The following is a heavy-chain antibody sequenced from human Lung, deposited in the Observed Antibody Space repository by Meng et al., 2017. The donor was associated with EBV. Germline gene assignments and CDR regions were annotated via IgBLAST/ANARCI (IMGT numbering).Heavy chain of an antibody. CDR3: ARDLVGEYDF. Sequence: EGQLVESGGVLVQPWASLRLSWAAAGFTFSSYWMHWVRQAPGKGPVWVSRINEHGSITTYADSVNGRFTISRDNAKDTLYLQMNSLRDEDTAIYYCARDLVGEYDFWGQGTLVTVSS. D-gene: IGHD2/OR15-2a*01. CDR1: GFTFSSYW. CDR2: INEHGSIT. V-gene: IGHV3-74*03. J-gene: IGHJ4*02.